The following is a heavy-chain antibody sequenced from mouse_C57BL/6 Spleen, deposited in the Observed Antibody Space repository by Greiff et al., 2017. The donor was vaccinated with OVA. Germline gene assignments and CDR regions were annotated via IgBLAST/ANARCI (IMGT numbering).Heavy chain of an antibody. CDR2: IDPSDSYT. CDR1: GYTFTSYW. Sequence: VQLQQPGAELVMPGASVKLSCKASGYTFTSYWMHWVKQRPGQGLEWIGEIDPSDSYTNYNQKFKGKSTLTVDKSSSTAYMQLSSLTSEDSAVYYCAREAGAMDYWGQRTSVTVAS. J-gene: IGHJ4*01. V-gene: IGHV1-69*01. CDR3: AREAGAMDY.